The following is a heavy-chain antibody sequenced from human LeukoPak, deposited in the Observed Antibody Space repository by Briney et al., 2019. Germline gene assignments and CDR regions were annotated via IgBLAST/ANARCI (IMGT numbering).Heavy chain of an antibody. CDR2: INQDGSEK. CDR3: AREGYGDYHI. CDR1: GLPFSNHW. V-gene: IGHV3-7*01. Sequence: PGGSLRLSCAVSGLPFSNHWMTWVRQAPGKGLERVANINQDGSEKYYVDSVKGRFSISRDNAKSPLYLQMNSLRVEDAAMYFCAREGYGDYHIWGQGTIVTVSS. D-gene: IGHD4-17*01. J-gene: IGHJ3*02.